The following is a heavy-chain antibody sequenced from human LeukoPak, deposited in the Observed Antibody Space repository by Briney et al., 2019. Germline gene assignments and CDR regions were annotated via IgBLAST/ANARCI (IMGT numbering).Heavy chain of an antibody. Sequence: GGSLRLSCAASGFTFSSYWMSWVRQAPGKGLEWVANIKQDGSEKYYVDSVKGRFTISRDNAKNSLYLQMNGLRAEDTAVYYCARVADYGDFDYWGQGTLVTVSS. CDR1: GFTFSSYW. CDR2: IKQDGSEK. J-gene: IGHJ4*02. V-gene: IGHV3-7*01. D-gene: IGHD4-17*01. CDR3: ARVADYGDFDY.